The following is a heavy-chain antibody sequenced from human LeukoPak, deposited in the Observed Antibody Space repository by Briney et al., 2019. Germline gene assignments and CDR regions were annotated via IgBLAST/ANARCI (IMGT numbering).Heavy chain of an antibody. CDR1: GFTFSSFA. Sequence: GGSLRLSCAVSGFTFSSFAMSWVRQAPGKGLEWVSVISRSGGNTYYAESVKGRFTDSRDNSKNTLYLQMNSLRAEDTAVYYCAKGPGAYCSAGNCYLDDWGQGTLVTVSS. CDR3: AKGPGAYCSAGNCYLDD. CDR2: ISRSGGNT. V-gene: IGHV3-23*01. D-gene: IGHD2-15*01. J-gene: IGHJ4*02.